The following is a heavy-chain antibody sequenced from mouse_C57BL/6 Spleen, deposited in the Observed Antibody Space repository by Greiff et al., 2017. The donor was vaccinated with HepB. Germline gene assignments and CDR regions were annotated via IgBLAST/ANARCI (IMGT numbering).Heavy chain of an antibody. Sequence: QVQLKESGAELVKPGASVKISCKASGYAFSSYWMNWVKQRPGKGLEWIGQIYPGDGDTNYNGKFKGKATLTADKSSSTAYMQLSSLTSEDSAVYFCARWRITTVPSFAYWGQGTLVTVSA. D-gene: IGHD1-1*01. V-gene: IGHV1-80*01. J-gene: IGHJ3*01. CDR2: IYPGDGDT. CDR3: ARWRITTVPSFAY. CDR1: GYAFSSYW.